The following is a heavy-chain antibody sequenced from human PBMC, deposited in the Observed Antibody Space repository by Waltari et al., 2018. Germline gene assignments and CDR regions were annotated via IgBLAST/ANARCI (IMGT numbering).Heavy chain of an antibody. CDR1: GFTVSSNY. Sequence: EVQLVASGGGLIQPGGSLRLSCAASGFTVSSNYMSWVRQAPGKGLEWVSVIYSGGSTYYADSVKGRFTISRDNSKNTLYLQMNSLRAEDTAVYYCARGFSSSWFYFDYWGQGTLVTVSS. J-gene: IGHJ4*02. V-gene: IGHV3-53*01. CDR2: IYSGGST. CDR3: ARGFSSSWFYFDY. D-gene: IGHD6-13*01.